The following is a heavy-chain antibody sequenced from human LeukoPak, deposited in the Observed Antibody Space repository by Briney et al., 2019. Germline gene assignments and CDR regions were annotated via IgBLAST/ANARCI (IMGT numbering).Heavy chain of an antibody. J-gene: IGHJ4*02. Sequence: PSETLSLTCTVSGYSISSGYYWGWIRQPPGQGLEWIGSIYHSGSTNYNPSLKSRVTISVDTSKNQFSLKLSSVTAADTAVYYCARAGIYFDYWGQGTLVTVSS. CDR3: ARAGIYFDY. D-gene: IGHD3-10*01. V-gene: IGHV4-38-2*02. CDR2: IYHSGST. CDR1: GYSISSGYY.